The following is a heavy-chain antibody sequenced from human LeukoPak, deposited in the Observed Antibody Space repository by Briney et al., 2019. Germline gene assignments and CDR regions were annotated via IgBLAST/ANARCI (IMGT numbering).Heavy chain of an antibody. Sequence: ASVKVSCKASGGTFSSYAISWVRQAPGQGLEWMGGIIPIFGTANYAQKFQGRVTITADESTSTAYMELSSLRSEDTAVYYCARVRDSSPGVDWFDPWGQGTLVTVSS. V-gene: IGHV1-69*13. CDR1: GGTFSSYA. D-gene: IGHD6-13*01. CDR3: ARVRDSSPGVDWFDP. CDR2: IIPIFGTA. J-gene: IGHJ5*02.